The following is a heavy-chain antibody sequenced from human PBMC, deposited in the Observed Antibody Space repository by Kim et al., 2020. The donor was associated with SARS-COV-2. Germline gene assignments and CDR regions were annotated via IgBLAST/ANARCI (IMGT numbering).Heavy chain of an antibody. V-gene: IGHV3-30*18. CDR1: GFTFSSYG. CDR2: ISYDGSNK. CDR3: AKDWQYSSSWYRVY. J-gene: IGHJ4*02. D-gene: IGHD6-13*01. Sequence: GGSLRLSCAASGFTFSSYGMHWVRQAPGKGLEWVAVISYDGSNKYYADSVKGRFTISRDNSKNTLYLQMNSLRAEDTAVYYCAKDWQYSSSWYRVYWGQGTLVTVSS.